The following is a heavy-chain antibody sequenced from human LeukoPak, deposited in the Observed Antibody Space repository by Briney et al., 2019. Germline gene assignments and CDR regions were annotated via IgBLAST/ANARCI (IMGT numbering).Heavy chain of an antibody. CDR1: GFSFSDYW. CDR3: AKDLGPGPD. CDR2: LIGSGLTT. V-gene: IGHV3-23*01. J-gene: IGHJ4*02. Sequence: GGSLRLSCAASGFSFSDYWMHWVRQAPGKGLEWVSALIGSGLTTYYADSVKGRFTISRDNSKNTLYLQMNSLRAEDTAVYYCAKDLGPGPDWGQGTLVTVSS.